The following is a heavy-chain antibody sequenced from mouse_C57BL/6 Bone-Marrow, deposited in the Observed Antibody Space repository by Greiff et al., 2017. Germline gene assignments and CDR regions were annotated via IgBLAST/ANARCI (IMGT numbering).Heavy chain of an antibody. CDR1: GFSLTSYG. Sequence: VKLMESGPGLVQPSQSLSITCTVSGFSLTSYGVHWVRQSPGKGLEWLGVIWRGGSTDYNAAFMSRLSITKDNSKSQVFFKMNSLQADDTAIYYCAKKGDYYYGSHYAMDYWGQGTSVTVSS. V-gene: IGHV2-5*01. CDR3: AKKGDYYYGSHYAMDY. CDR2: IWRGGST. J-gene: IGHJ4*01. D-gene: IGHD1-1*01.